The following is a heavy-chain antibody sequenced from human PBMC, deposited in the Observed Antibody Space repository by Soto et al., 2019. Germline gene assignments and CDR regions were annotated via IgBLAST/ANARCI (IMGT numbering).Heavy chain of an antibody. CDR3: AKGLAYCGGDCYSGYYYVMDV. D-gene: IGHD2-21*02. J-gene: IGHJ6*02. CDR1: GFTFSSYA. Sequence: GGSLRLSCAGSGFTFSSYALSWVRQAPGKGLEWVSGISGSAGGTYYADPVKGRFTISRDNSKNTLYLQMNSLRPEDTAVYYCAKGLAYCGGDCYSGYYYVMDVWGQGTTVTVSS. V-gene: IGHV3-23*01. CDR2: ISGSAGGT.